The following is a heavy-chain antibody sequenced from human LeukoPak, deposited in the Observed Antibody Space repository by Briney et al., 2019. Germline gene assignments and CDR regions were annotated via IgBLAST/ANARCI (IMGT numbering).Heavy chain of an antibody. D-gene: IGHD1-26*01. V-gene: IGHV1-2*06. CDR2: INPNSGGT. Sequence: ASVKVSCKASGYTFTGYYMHWVRQAPGQGLEWMGRINPNSGGTNYAQKFRGRVTMTRDTSISTAYMELSRLRSDDTAVYYCARLVGATTANYYYYYMDVWGKGTTVTVSS. CDR3: ARLVGATTANYYYYYMDV. CDR1: GYTFTGYY. J-gene: IGHJ6*03.